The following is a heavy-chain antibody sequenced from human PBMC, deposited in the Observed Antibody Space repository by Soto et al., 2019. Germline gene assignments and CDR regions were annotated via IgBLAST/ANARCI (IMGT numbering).Heavy chain of an antibody. CDR3: ARSRVLLWFGEFSAHYYGMDV. CDR1: GGSISSYY. D-gene: IGHD3-10*01. J-gene: IGHJ6*02. Sequence: LSVTCTVSGGSISSYYWSWIRQPAGKGLEWIGRIYTSGSTNYNPSLKSRVTMSVDTSKNQFSLKLSSVTAADTAVYYCARSRVLLWFGEFSAHYYGMDVWGQGTTVTVSS. V-gene: IGHV4-4*07. CDR2: IYTSGST.